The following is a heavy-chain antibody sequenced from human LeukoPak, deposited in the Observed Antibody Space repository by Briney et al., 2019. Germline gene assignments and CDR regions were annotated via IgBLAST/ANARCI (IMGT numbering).Heavy chain of an antibody. CDR3: ARGLDDYGDYEGY. V-gene: IGHV1-8*01. J-gene: IGHJ4*02. Sequence: GASVKVSCKASGYTFTSYDINWVRQATGQGLEWMGWMNPNSGNTGYVQKFQGRVTMTRNTSISTAYMELSSLRSEDTAVYYCARGLDDYGDYEGYWGQGTLVTVSS. D-gene: IGHD4-17*01. CDR1: GYTFTSYD. CDR2: MNPNSGNT.